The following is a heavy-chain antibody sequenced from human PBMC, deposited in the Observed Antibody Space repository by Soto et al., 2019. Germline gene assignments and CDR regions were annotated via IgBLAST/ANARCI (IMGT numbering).Heavy chain of an antibody. CDR3: ARQRMWGTSGYYYFEN. V-gene: IGHV5-51*01. J-gene: IGHJ4*02. CDR2: IYPGDSDT. CDR1: GHIFSNYW. D-gene: IGHD3-22*01. Sequence: GESLKISCKGSGHIFSNYWIGWVRQMPGKGLEWMGIIYPGDSDTRYSPSFQGQVTITVDKSINTAYLQWSRLKASDTAIYYCARQRMWGTSGYYYFENWGQGTLVTVSS.